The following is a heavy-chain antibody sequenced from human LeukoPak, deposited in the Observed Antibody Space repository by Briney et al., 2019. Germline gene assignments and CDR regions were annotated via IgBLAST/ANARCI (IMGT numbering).Heavy chain of an antibody. J-gene: IGHJ6*03. Sequence: ASVKVSCKPSGYSLTGHYMHWVRQAPGQGLEWMGWINPNSGGTNYAQKFQGRVTMTRDTSISTAYMELSRLRSDDTAVYYCARDPPYVTGSGYYMDVWGKGTTVTVSS. D-gene: IGHD1-20*01. V-gene: IGHV1-2*02. CDR2: INPNSGGT. CDR1: GYSLTGHY. CDR3: ARDPPYVTGSGYYMDV.